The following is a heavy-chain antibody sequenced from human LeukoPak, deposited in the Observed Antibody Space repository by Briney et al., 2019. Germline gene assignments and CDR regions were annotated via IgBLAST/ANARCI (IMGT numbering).Heavy chain of an antibody. J-gene: IGHJ4*02. V-gene: IGHV3-30-3*01. CDR3: AREPAIFKAYFDY. CDR2: ISYDGSNK. Sequence: GGSLRLSCAASGFTFSSYAMHWVRQAPGKGLEWVAVISYDGSNKYYADSVKGRFTISRGNSKNTLYLQMNSLRAEDTAVYYCAREPAIFKAYFDYWGQGTLVTVSS. CDR1: GFTFSSYA.